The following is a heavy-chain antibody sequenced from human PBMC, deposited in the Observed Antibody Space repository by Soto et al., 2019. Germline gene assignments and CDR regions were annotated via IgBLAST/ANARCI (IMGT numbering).Heavy chain of an antibody. V-gene: IGHV3-33*01. Sequence: PGGSLRLSCAASGFTFSSYGMHWVRQAPGKGLEWVAVIWYDGSNKYYADSVKGRFTISRDNSKNTLYLQMNSLRAEDTAVYYCARDGSSSPDGTGVRPRYYYYGMDVWGQGTTVTVSS. CDR3: ARDGSSSPDGTGVRPRYYYYGMDV. J-gene: IGHJ6*02. CDR1: GFTFSSYG. D-gene: IGHD6-6*01. CDR2: IWYDGSNK.